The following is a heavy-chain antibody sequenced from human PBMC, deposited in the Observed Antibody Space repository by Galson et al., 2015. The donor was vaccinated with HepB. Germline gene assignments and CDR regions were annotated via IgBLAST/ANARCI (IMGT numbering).Heavy chain of an antibody. D-gene: IGHD3-16*01. J-gene: IGHJ6*02. CDR3: ARGPWGTWNGMDV. CDR1: GFTFSSYA. CDR2: ISYDGSNK. Sequence: SLRLSCAASGFTFSSYAMHWVRQAPGKGLEWVAVISYDGSNKYYADSVKGRFTISRDNSKNTLYLQMNSLRAEDTAVYYCARGPWGTWNGMDVWGQGTTVTVSS. V-gene: IGHV3-30*04.